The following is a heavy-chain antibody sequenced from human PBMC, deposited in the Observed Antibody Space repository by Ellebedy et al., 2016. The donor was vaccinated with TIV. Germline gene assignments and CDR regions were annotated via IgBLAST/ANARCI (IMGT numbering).Heavy chain of an antibody. V-gene: IGHV3-74*03. D-gene: IGHD3-3*01. Sequence: GESLKISCEASGFTFSDYWMHWVRQAPGKGLEWVARVNGDGTTTKYADSVEGRFTISRDNAKNTLYLQMNSLRAEDTALYYCARNDILGDYYLGAWADYWGQGTLVTVSS. CDR3: ARNDILGDYYLGAWADY. CDR2: VNGDGTTT. J-gene: IGHJ4*02. CDR1: GFTFSDYW.